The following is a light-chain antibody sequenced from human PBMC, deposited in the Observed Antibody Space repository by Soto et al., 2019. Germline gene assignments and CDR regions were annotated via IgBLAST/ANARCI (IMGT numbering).Light chain of an antibody. Sequence: QSALTQPPSASGSPGQSVTITCTETRSDFGGYNYVSWYQQHPGKAPKLIIYEVTKRPSGVPDRFSGSKSGNTASLTVSGLQAEDEADYYCSSYAGSNSYVFGTRTKLTVL. CDR3: SSYAGSNSYV. CDR1: RSDFGGYNY. J-gene: IGLJ1*01. V-gene: IGLV2-8*01. CDR2: EVT.